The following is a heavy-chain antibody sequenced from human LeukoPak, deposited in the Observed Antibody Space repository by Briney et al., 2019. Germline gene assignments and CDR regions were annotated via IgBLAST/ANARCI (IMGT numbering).Heavy chain of an antibody. CDR2: ISSSRSYT. J-gene: IGHJ3*02. CDR1: GFTFSDYY. V-gene: IGHV3-11*05. CDR3: ARDYASSGDGAFDI. Sequence: GGSLRLSRAASGFTFSDYYMSWVRQAPGKGLEWVSYISSSRSYTKYADSVKGRFTISRNNAKNSLYLQMNSLRAEDTAVYYCARDYASSGDGAFDIWGRGTMVTVS. D-gene: IGHD3-22*01.